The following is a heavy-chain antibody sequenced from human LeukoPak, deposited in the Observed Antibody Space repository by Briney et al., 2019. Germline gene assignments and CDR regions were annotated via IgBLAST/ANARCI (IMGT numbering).Heavy chain of an antibody. Sequence: GGSLRLSCAGSGITFSTYWMHWVRQAPGKGLEWLASISSSSSYIYFANSVRGRFTISRDNAKNSLYLQMNSLRAEDTAVYYCAKDSPSRTATTEVPVDYWGQGTLVTVSS. V-gene: IGHV3-21*01. J-gene: IGHJ4*02. CDR2: ISSSSSYI. CDR1: GITFSTYW. CDR3: AKDSPSRTATTEVPVDY. D-gene: IGHD1/OR15-1a*01.